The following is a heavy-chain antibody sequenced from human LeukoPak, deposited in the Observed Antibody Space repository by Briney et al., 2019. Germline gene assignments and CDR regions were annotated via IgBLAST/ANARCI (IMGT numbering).Heavy chain of an antibody. D-gene: IGHD4/OR15-4a*01. J-gene: IGHJ3*02. V-gene: IGHV1-2*02. Sequence: ASVTVSCKASGYTFTGYYMHWVRQAPGQGLEWMGWIAPNSGGTNYAQKFQGRVTMTRDTSISTAYMELSRLSSDDTAVYYCAKGMTILLHRVIDAFDIWGQGTVVTVSS. CDR3: AKGMTILLHRVIDAFDI. CDR1: GYTFTGYY. CDR2: IAPNSGGT.